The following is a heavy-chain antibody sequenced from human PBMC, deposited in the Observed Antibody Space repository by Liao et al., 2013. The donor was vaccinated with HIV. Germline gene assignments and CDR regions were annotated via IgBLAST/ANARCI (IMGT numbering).Heavy chain of an antibody. D-gene: IGHD3-22*01. V-gene: IGHV4-4*07. CDR3: ARDKYSDSSGYYPXDNDAFDI. J-gene: IGHJ3*02. CDR2: IYGSGST. CDR1: YGSISSYY. Sequence: QVQLQESGPGLVKPSETLSLTCSVSYGSISSYYWSWIRQPAGKGLEWIGRIYGSGSTNSNPSLKNRVSMSIDTSKNQFSLNLNSVTAADTAVYYCARDKYSDSSGYYPXDNDAFDIWAKGQWSPSLQ.